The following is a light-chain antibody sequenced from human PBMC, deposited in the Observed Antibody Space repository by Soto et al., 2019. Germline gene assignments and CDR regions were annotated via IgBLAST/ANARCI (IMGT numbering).Light chain of an antibody. CDR3: QQSYSIPLT. J-gene: IGKJ4*01. CDR2: ATS. CDR1: QSISSY. Sequence: DIQMTQSPSSLSASVGDRVTVTCRASQSISSYLNWYQQRPGKAPNLLIYATSNLQSGVPSKFSGSGSVTEFTLTISSLQPEDFATYYCQQSYSIPLTFGGGTRVEIE. V-gene: IGKV1-39*01.